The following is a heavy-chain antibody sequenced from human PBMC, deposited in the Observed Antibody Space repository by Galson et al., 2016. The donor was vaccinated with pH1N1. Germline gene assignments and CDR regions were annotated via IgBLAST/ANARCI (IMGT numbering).Heavy chain of an antibody. Sequence: QSGAEVKQSGESLQISCKSSGYDFSSFWIGWVRQVPGKGLEWMGIIYPGDSDTRYSPSFQGLVTISVDKSISTAYLQWSSLKASDTAMYFCARGSPFGIFFGMDVWGQGTTVTVAS. CDR1: GYDFSSFW. J-gene: IGHJ6*02. D-gene: IGHD3-16*01. CDR3: ARGSPFGIFFGMDV. V-gene: IGHV5-51*03. CDR2: IYPGDSDT.